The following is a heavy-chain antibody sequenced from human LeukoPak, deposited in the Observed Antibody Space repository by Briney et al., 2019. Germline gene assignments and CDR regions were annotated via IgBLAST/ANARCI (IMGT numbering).Heavy chain of an antibody. CDR3: AGGISSGWYEFDY. J-gene: IGHJ4*02. Sequence: PGGSLRLSCAASGFTFSSYSMNWVRQAPGKGLEWVSYISSVSSSTIYYADSVKGRFTISRDNAKNSLYLQMNSLRAEDTAVYYCAGGISSGWYEFDYWGQGTLVTVSS. CDR1: GFTFSSYS. V-gene: IGHV3-48*04. D-gene: IGHD6-19*01. CDR2: ISSVSSSTI.